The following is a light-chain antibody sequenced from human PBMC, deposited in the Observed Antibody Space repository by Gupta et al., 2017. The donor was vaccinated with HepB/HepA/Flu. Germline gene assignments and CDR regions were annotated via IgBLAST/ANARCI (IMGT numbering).Light chain of an antibody. CDR2: GAS. CDR1: QSIRNN. CDR3: QQYDNGPPWT. V-gene: IGKV3-15*01. Sequence: ELVLTQSPGTLSMSPGERATLSCRASQSIRNNLAWYQQRPGQAPRLLIYGASTRNTVIPARFSGRGSGTEFTLSISSLQSEDFAIYYCQQYDNGPPWTFGPGTRVEVK. J-gene: IGKJ1*01.